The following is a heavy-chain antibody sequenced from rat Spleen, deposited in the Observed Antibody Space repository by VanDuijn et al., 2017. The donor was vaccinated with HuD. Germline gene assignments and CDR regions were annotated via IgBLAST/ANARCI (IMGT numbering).Heavy chain of an antibody. CDR1: GFTFSDYY. CDR2: ISPSGGNT. V-gene: IGHV5-20*01. J-gene: IGHJ2*01. D-gene: IGHD2-6*01. Sequence: EVQLVESDGGLVQPGRSLKLSCAASGFTFSDYYMAWVRQAPTKGLEWVASISPSGGNTYYRDSVKGRFTISRDNAKRSLYLLIYSLRSEDTATYYCRTDAFSLTPIPLDYWGQGVMVTVSS. CDR3: RTDAFSLTPIPLDY.